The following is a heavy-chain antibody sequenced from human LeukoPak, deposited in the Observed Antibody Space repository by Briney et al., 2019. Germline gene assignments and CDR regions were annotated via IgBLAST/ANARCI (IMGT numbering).Heavy chain of an antibody. CDR2: TNPNSGNT. V-gene: IGHV1-8*01. J-gene: IGHJ6*02. Sequence: ASVKVSCKASGYTFTSYDINWVRQATGQGLEWMGWTNPNSGNTGYAQKFQGRVTMTRNTSISTAYMELSSLRSEDTAVYYCARGRQYAYYYDNYYGMDVWGQGTTVTVSS. D-gene: IGHD3-22*01. CDR3: ARGRQYAYYYDNYYGMDV. CDR1: GYTFTSYD.